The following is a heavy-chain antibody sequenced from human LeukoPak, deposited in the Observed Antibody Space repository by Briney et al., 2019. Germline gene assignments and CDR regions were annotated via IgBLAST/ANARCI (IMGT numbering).Heavy chain of an antibody. J-gene: IGHJ4*02. V-gene: IGHV3-48*01. CDR3: VKRWTGTTIGQQDY. CDR2: ISSSSSSI. D-gene: IGHD1-1*01. Sequence: PGGSLRLSCAASGFIFSSYGMNWVRQAPGKGLEWVSYISSSSSSIYYADSVKGRFTISRDNAQNSLYLQMNSLRAEDTAVYYCVKRWTGTTIGQQDYWGQGTLVTVSS. CDR1: GFIFSSYG.